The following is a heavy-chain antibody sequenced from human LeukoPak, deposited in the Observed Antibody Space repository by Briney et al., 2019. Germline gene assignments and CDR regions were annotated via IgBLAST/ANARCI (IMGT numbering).Heavy chain of an antibody. CDR1: GGSISSSSYY. CDR3: ARQGGSGSLNFDY. Sequence: SETLSLTCTVSGGSISSSSYYWGWIRQPPRKGLEWIGSIYYSGSTYYNPSLKSRVTISVDTSKNQFSLKLSSVTAADTAVYYCARQGGSGSLNFDYWGQGTLVTVSS. D-gene: IGHD3-10*01. V-gene: IGHV4-39*01. J-gene: IGHJ4*02. CDR2: IYYSGST.